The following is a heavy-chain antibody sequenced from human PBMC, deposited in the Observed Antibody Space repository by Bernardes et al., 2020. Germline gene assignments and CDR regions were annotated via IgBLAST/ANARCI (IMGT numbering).Heavy chain of an antibody. J-gene: IGHJ4*02. CDR1: GFTFGDYG. CDR2: IRSRTYGEPV. Sequence: GGSLRLSCTVSGFTFGDYGLSWFRQAPGKGLEWVSFIRSRTYGEPVQYAASVSGRFTLSRDDSKGIAYLQMNSLKVEDTAVYYCSGSAVYDFVLASWGQGTLVTVSS. V-gene: IGHV3-49*03. D-gene: IGHD3-3*01. CDR3: SGSAVYDFVLAS.